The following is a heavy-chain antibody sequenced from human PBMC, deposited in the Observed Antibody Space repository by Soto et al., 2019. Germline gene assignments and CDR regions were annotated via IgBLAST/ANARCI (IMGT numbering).Heavy chain of an antibody. V-gene: IGHV4-28*01. D-gene: IGHD3-16*01. J-gene: IGHJ5*02. Sequence: SETLSLTCAVSGYSISNTNWWGWIRQPPGKGLEWIGYIYYSGNTYYNPSLKSRVTMSVDTSKNQFSLKLSSVTAVDTAVYYCARLGDSTGNHAYWFDPWGQGTLVT. CDR1: GYSISNTNW. CDR2: IYYSGNT. CDR3: ARLGDSTGNHAYWFDP.